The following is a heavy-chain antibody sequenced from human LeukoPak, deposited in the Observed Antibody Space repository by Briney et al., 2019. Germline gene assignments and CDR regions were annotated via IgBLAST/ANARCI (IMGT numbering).Heavy chain of an antibody. D-gene: IGHD6-13*01. Sequence: SQTLSLTCTVSGGSISSGGYYWSWLRQHPGKGLEWIGYIYYSGSTYYNPSLKSRVTISVDTSKNQFSLKLSSVTAADTAVYYCARDRLTAAGARYFDYWGQGTLVTVSS. CDR2: IYYSGST. CDR3: ARDRLTAAGARYFDY. V-gene: IGHV4-31*03. J-gene: IGHJ4*02. CDR1: GGSISSGGYY.